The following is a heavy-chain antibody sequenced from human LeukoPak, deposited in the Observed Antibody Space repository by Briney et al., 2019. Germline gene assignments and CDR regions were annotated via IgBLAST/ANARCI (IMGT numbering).Heavy chain of an antibody. CDR2: ISTYSGGT. Sequence: GASVKVSCKASGYTFSSYGISWVRQAPGQGLEWIGWISTYSGGTNNAQKFQGRVTMTADKSTTTAYMELRSLESDDTALYYCARNSISGFGVEIWGQGTQVTVSS. D-gene: IGHD3-10*01. J-gene: IGHJ4*02. CDR3: ARNSISGFGVEI. CDR1: GYTFSSYG. V-gene: IGHV1-18*01.